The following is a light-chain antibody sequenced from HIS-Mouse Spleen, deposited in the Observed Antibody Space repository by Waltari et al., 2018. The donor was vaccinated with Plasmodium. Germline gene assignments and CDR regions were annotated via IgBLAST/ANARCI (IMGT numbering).Light chain of an antibody. J-gene: IGLJ2*01. CDR3: AAWDDSLNGPV. Sequence: QSVLTQPPPASGTPGQRVTIPCLGSRPNIGSNTVNWYQQPPGTAPKLLIYSKNQRPSGVPDRFSGSKSGTSASLAISGLQSEDEADYYCAAWDDSLNGPVFGGGTKLTVL. CDR2: SKN. CDR1: RPNIGSNT. V-gene: IGLV1-44*01.